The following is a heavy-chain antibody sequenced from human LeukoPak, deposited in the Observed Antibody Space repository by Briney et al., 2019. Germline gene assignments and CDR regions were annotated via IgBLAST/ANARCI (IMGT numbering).Heavy chain of an antibody. D-gene: IGHD1-26*01. CDR1: GFTFSSYG. J-gene: IGHJ4*02. CDR3: ATSGSYYRFEY. V-gene: IGHV3-33*01. CDR2: IWYDGSNK. Sequence: GRSLRLPCAASGFTFSSYGMHWVRQAPGKGLEWVAVIWYDGSNKYYADSVKGRFTISRDNSKNTLYLQMNSLRAEDTAVYYCATSGSYYRFEYWGQGTLVTVSS.